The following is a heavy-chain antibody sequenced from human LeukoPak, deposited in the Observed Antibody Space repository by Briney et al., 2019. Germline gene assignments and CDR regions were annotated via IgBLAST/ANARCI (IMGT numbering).Heavy chain of an antibody. D-gene: IGHD1-20*01. CDR3: ATWTGITPY. V-gene: IGHV3-7*03. CDR1: GFTFSSYA. J-gene: IGHJ4*02. CDR2: IKQDGSEK. Sequence: GGSLRLSCAASGFTFSSYAVSWVRQAPGKGLEWVANIKQDGSEKHYVDSVKGRFTISRDNAKNSLFLQMNSLRVEDTAVYYCATWTGITPYWGQGTLVTVSS.